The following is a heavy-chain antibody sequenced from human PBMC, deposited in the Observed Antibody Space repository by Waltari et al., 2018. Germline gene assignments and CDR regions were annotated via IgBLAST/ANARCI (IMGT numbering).Heavy chain of an antibody. Sequence: VQLQQWGAGLLKPSETLSLTCAVYGGSFSGYYWSWVRQAPGKGLEWVSAISDGGGNTDYADSRKGRFTISRDNSKNTLYLQMKSLRIEDTAVYHCARAVEPDYWCQGTLVTVSS. CDR1: GGSFSGYY. J-gene: IGHJ4*02. CDR3: ARAVEPDY. D-gene: IGHD2-15*01. CDR2: ISDGGGNT. V-gene: IGHV3-23*01.